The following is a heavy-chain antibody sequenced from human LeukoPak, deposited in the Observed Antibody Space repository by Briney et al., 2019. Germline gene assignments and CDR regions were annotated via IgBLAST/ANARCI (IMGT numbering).Heavy chain of an antibody. CDR1: GYTLTELS. J-gene: IGHJ4*02. D-gene: IGHD3-22*01. CDR3: ATYYYDSSGEGFIDY. CDR2: FDPEDGET. V-gene: IGHV1-24*01. Sequence: ASVKVSCKVSGYTLTELSMHWVRQAPGKGLEWMGGFDPEDGETIYAQKFQGRVTMTEDTSTDTAYMELSSLRSEDTAVHYCATYYYDSSGEGFIDYWGQGTLVTVSS.